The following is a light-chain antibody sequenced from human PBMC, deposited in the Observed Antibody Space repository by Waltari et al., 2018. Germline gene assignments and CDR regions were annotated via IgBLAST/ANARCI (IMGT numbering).Light chain of an antibody. Sequence: DIQLTQSPSSVSASLGVTVTITCQASQGIGNDLNWYQQKPGKAPKLLIYRASSLQSGIPSRFSGTGSGTDFSLTINNLQPEDFVTYYCQQGHSYPRTFGQGTTVETK. V-gene: IGKV1-17*02. CDR2: RAS. CDR3: QQGHSYPRT. J-gene: IGKJ1*01. CDR1: QGIGND.